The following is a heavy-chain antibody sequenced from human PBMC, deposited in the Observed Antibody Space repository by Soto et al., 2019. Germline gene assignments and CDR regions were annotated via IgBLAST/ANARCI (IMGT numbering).Heavy chain of an antibody. Sequence: ASVKVSCKASGYSFTEYFMHWVRQAPGQGLEWMGWIIPNSGATNYAQKFQGRVTMTRDTSIDTAHMELSSLTSDDTAIYYCARDEAATGTGFDPWGQGTLVTVSS. CDR3: ARDEAATGTGFDP. CDR1: GYSFTEYF. D-gene: IGHD1-1*01. J-gene: IGHJ5*02. CDR2: IIPNSGAT. V-gene: IGHV1-2*02.